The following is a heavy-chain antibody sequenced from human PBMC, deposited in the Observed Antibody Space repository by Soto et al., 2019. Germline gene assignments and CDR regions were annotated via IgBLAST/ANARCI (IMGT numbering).Heavy chain of an antibody. V-gene: IGHV3-23*01. J-gene: IGHJ6*02. CDR3: AKGGGDSLRYGMDV. D-gene: IGHD2-21*02. Sequence: EVQLLESGGGLVQPGGALRLSCSASGFTFSSCAMNWVRQAPGKGLEWVSAIDGSGGSTYYADSVKGRFTISRDNSKTTLYLQMDSLRAEDTAVYYCAKGGGDSLRYGMDVWGQGTTVTVSS. CDR2: IDGSGGST. CDR1: GFTFSSCA.